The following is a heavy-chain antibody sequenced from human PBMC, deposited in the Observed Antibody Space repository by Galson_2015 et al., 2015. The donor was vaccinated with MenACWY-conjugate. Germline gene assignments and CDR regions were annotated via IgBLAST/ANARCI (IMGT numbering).Heavy chain of an antibody. J-gene: IGHJ4*02. D-gene: IGHD2-21*01. CDR1: GFTFSSFW. CDR3: ARGGATGGAFRY. Sequence: SLRLSCAASGFTFSSFWMSWVRRAPGKGLECVANIKQDGSEKYYVDSVKGRFTISRDNAQNSLYQQINSLRAEDTAVYYCARGGATGGAFRYWGQGTLVTVSS. V-gene: IGHV3-7*03. CDR2: IKQDGSEK.